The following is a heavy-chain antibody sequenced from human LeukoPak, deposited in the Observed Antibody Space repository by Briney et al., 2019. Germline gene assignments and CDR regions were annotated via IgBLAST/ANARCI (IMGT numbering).Heavy chain of an antibody. Sequence: ASVKVSCKASGYTFTSYYMHWVRQAPGQGLEWMGIINPSGGSTSYAQKFQGRVTMTRDTSTSTAYMELSSLRSEDTAVYYCAGEYSSSPGYYYYMDVWGKGTTVTVSS. CDR1: GYTFTSYY. CDR2: INPSGGST. V-gene: IGHV1-46*01. CDR3: AGEYSSSPGYYYYMDV. J-gene: IGHJ6*03. D-gene: IGHD6-6*01.